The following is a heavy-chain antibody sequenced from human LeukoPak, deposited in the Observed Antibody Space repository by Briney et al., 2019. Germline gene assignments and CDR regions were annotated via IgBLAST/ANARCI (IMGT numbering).Heavy chain of an antibody. Sequence: ASVKVSCKASGYTFTGYYMHWVPQAPGQGLEWMGWINPNSGGTNYTQKFQGRVTMTRDTSISTAYMELSRLRSDDTAVYHCARERGNYDILTDYYEGNCFDPWGQGTLVTVSS. J-gene: IGHJ5*02. CDR2: INPNSGGT. CDR3: ARERGNYDILTDYYEGNCFDP. D-gene: IGHD3-9*01. V-gene: IGHV1-2*02. CDR1: GYTFTGYY.